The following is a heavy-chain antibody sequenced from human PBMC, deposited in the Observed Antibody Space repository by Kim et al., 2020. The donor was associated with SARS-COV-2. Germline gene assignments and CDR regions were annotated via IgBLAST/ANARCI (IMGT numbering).Heavy chain of an antibody. Sequence: STNYNPALKSRVTISVDTSKNQFSLKLSSVTAADTAVYYCARGPPPMMNYWGQGTLVTVSS. V-gene: IGHV4-34*01. D-gene: IGHD3-22*01. CDR3: ARGPPPMMNY. J-gene: IGHJ4*02. CDR2: ST.